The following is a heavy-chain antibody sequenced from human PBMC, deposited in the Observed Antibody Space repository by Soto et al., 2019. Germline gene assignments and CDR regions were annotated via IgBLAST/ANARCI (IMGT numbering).Heavy chain of an antibody. V-gene: IGHV4-34*01. J-gene: IGHJ6*04. CDR2: INHIGST. CDR3: AGRRFGALGESRHYYNGMDV. Sequence: SETLSLTCAVYGGSFIGYYWSWIRQPPWKGLEWIGEINHIGSTNYNPSLKSRVSISLDTSKNQFSLKLSSVTAADTAVYYCAGRRFGALGESRHYYNGMDVWGDGTTVTVFS. D-gene: IGHD3-10*01. CDR1: GGSFIGYY.